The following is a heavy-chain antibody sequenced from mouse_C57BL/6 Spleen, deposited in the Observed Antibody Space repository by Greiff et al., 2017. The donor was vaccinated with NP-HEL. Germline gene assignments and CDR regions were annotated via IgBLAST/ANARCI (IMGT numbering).Heavy chain of an antibody. J-gene: IGHJ3*01. Sequence: EVQLVESGGGLVKPGGSLKLSCAASGFTFSSYAMSWVRQTPEKRLEWVATISDGGSYTYYPDNVKGRFTISRDNAKNNLYLQMSHLKSEDTAMYYCARENYYGRGGFAYWGQGTLVTVSA. CDR2: ISDGGSYT. V-gene: IGHV5-4*01. CDR3: ARENYYGRGGFAY. CDR1: GFTFSSYA. D-gene: IGHD1-1*01.